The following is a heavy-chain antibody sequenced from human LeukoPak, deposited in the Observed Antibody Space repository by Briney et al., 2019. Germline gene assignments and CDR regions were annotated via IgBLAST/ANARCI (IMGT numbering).Heavy chain of an antibody. Sequence: PGRSLRLSCAASGFTFSSYGMHWVRQAPGKGLEWVAVISYDGSNKYYADSVKGRFTISRDNSKNTLYLQMNSLRAEDTAVYYCAKDRCGYSSTCPFDYWGQGTLVTVSS. D-gene: IGHD6-13*01. CDR3: AKDRCGYSSTCPFDY. J-gene: IGHJ4*02. V-gene: IGHV3-30*18. CDR1: GFTFSSYG. CDR2: ISYDGSNK.